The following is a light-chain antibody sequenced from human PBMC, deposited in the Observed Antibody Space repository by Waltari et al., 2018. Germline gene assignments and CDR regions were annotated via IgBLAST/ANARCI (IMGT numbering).Light chain of an antibody. CDR2: WAS. CDR1: QSVLSSSNNKNY. V-gene: IGKV4-1*01. CDR3: QQYYGTPLT. Sequence: DIVMTQSPDSLTLSLGERATIHCKSSQSVLSSSNNKNYLAWDQQKPGQPPKLPLHWASNRESGVPDRFRGSGSSTDFTLIISSLQAEDVAVYYCQQYYGTPLTFGGGTKVAIK. J-gene: IGKJ4*01.